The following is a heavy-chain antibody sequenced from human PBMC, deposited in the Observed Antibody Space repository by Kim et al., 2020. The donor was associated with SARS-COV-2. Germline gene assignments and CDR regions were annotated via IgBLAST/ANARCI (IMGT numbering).Heavy chain of an antibody. D-gene: IGHD5-18*01. CDR1: GGSISSYY. J-gene: IGHJ5*02. CDR2: IYYSGST. Sequence: SETLSLTCTVSGGSISSYYWSWIRQPPGKGLEWIGYIYYSGSTNYNPSLKSRVTISVDTSKNQFSLKLSSVTAADTAVYYCARDLSGYSYGLRGFDPWGQGTLVTVSS. V-gene: IGHV4-59*13. CDR3: ARDLSGYSYGLRGFDP.